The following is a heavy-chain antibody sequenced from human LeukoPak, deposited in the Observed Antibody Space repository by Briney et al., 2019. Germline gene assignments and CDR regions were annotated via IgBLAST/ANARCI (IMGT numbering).Heavy chain of an antibody. CDR1: GFTFSLYS. V-gene: IGHV3-21*01. D-gene: IGHD5-24*01. Sequence: PGGSLRLSCAGSGFTFSLYSMHWVRQAPGKGLEWVSSIGNSGSDIYYRDSVKGRFTISRDNAKNSLDLHLNSLRAEDTAVYYCAREDGYSDSSEFDYWGQGTLVLVSS. J-gene: IGHJ4*02. CDR2: IGNSGSDI. CDR3: AREDGYSDSSEFDY.